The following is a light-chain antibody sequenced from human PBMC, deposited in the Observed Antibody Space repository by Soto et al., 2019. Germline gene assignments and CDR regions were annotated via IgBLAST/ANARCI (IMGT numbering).Light chain of an antibody. CDR3: QQYNNWPAIT. V-gene: IGKV3D-15*01. Sequence: VMTQSPATRSVSPGERATLSCRASQSVSSNLAWYQQKPGQAPRLLIYGVSTRATGIPARFSGSGSGTDFTLTISSLQSEDFAVYYCQQYNNWPAITFGQGTRLEIK. CDR2: GVS. CDR1: QSVSSN. J-gene: IGKJ5*01.